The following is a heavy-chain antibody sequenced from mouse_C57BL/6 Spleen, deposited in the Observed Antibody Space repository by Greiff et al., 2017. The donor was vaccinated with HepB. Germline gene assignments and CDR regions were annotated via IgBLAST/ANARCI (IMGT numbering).Heavy chain of an antibody. J-gene: IGHJ4*01. CDR1: GYTFTSYW. V-gene: IGHV1-64*01. D-gene: IGHD1-1*01. CDR2: IHPNSGST. CDR3: ANYYGSSYGYAMDY. Sequence: QVQLQQPGAELVKPGASVKLSCKASGYTFTSYWMHWVKQRPGQGLEWIGMIHPNSGSTNYNEKFKSKATLTVDKSSSTAYMHLSSLTSEDSAVYYCANYYGSSYGYAMDYWGQGTSVTVSS.